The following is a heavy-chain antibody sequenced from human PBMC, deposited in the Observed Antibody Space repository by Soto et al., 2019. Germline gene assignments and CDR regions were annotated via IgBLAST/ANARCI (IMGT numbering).Heavy chain of an antibody. V-gene: IGHV4-4*02. CDR2: IFHDGNT. Sequence: SSETLSLTCAVSGASIGSGGWWSWVRQPPGKGLEWIAEIFHDGNTNYSPSLKSRVTISVDKSQNQFSLNVYSVTAADTAVYYCARHEGCTGPGQWGQGXLVTVS. CDR1: GASIGSGGW. J-gene: IGHJ4*02. D-gene: IGHD2-8*02. CDR3: ARHEGCTGPGQ.